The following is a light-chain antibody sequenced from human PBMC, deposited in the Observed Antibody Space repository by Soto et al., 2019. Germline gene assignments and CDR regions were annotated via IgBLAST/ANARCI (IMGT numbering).Light chain of an antibody. Sequence: EIVLTQSPGTLSLSPGERATLSYRASQSVSSNFLAWYQQKPGQAPRLLIYGASSRATGIPDRFSGSGSGTDFTLTISRLEPEDFAVYYCQQYGSSPLTFGGGTKVEIK. J-gene: IGKJ4*01. CDR3: QQYGSSPLT. CDR2: GAS. CDR1: QSVSSNF. V-gene: IGKV3-20*01.